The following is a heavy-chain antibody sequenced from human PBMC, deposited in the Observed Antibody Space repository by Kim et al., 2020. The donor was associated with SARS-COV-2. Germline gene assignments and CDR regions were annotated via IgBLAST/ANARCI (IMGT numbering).Heavy chain of an antibody. V-gene: IGHV4-59*09. J-gene: IGHJ4*02. CDR3: ARGVIGSFSVDY. Sequence: NYNPSLKSRVTISVDTSKNQFSLKLSSVTAADTAVYYCARGVIGSFSVDYWGQGTLVTVSS. D-gene: IGHD3-22*01.